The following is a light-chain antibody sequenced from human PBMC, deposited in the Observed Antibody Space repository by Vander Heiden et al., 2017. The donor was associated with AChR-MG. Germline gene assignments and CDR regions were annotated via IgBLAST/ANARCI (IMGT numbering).Light chain of an antibody. J-gene: IGLJ2*01. CDR2: DVS. Sequence: QSALTQPASVAGSPRQPITISCTGTSSDVGSYIYVYWYQQHPGKAPKLMIYDVSNRPSGVTNRCSGSKSGNTASLTISGLQAEDEDDYYCSSYTSSSTVVFGGGTKLTVL. CDR3: SSYTSSSTVV. CDR1: SSDVGSYIY. V-gene: IGLV2-14*03.